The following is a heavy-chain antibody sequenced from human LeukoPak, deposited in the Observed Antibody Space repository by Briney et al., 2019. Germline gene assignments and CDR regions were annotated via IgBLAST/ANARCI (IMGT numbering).Heavy chain of an antibody. J-gene: IGHJ3*02. CDR3: ARGPITMIVVVTNAFDI. D-gene: IGHD3-22*01. CDR1: GGSISSSNW. V-gene: IGHV4-4*02. Sequence: PSGTLSLTCAVSGGSISSSNWWSWVRQPPGKGLEWIGEINHSGSTNYNPSLKSRVTISVDTSKNQFSLKLSSVTAADTAVYYCARGPITMIVVVTNAFDIWGQGTMVTVSS. CDR2: INHSGST.